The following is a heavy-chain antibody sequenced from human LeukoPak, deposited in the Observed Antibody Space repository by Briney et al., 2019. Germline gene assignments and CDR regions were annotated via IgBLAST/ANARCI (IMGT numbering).Heavy chain of an antibody. CDR3: ARGRIYCTNGVCYFRFDY. D-gene: IGHD2-8*01. CDR1: GGSFSGYY. J-gene: IGHJ4*02. Sequence: SETLSLTCAVYGGSFSGYYWSWIRQPPGKGLEWIGEINHGGSTNYNPSLKSRVTISVDTSKNQFSLKLSSVTAADTAVYYCARGRIYCTNGVCYFRFDYWGQGTLDTVSS. CDR2: INHGGST. V-gene: IGHV4-34*01.